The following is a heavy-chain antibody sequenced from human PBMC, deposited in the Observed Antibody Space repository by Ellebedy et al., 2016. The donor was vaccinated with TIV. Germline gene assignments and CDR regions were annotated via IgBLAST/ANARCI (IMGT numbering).Heavy chain of an antibody. J-gene: IGHJ4*02. V-gene: IGHV3-30-3*01. D-gene: IGHD1-26*01. CDR3: AREHSGSHSDYFDY. Sequence: GESLKISXAASGFTFSSYAMHWVRQAPGKGLEWVAVISYDGSNKYYADSVKGRFTISRDNSKNTLYLQMNSLRAEDTAVYYCAREHSGSHSDYFDYWGQGTLVTVSS. CDR2: ISYDGSNK. CDR1: GFTFSSYA.